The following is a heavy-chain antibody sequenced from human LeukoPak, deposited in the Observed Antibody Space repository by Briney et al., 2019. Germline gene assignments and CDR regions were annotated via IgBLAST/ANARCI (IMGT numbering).Heavy chain of an antibody. V-gene: IGHV5-51*01. Sequence: GESLKISCKGSGYSFTSYWIGWVRQMPGKGLEWMGIIYPDDSDTVYSPSFQGQVTISADKSISTAYLQWSSLKASDTAVYYCARRFSSSWYYSDYWGQGTLVTVSS. J-gene: IGHJ4*02. D-gene: IGHD6-13*01. CDR3: ARRFSSSWYYSDY. CDR2: IYPDDSDT. CDR1: GYSFTSYW.